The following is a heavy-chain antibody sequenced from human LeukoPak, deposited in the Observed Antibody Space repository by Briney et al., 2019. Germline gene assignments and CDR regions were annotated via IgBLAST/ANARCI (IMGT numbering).Heavy chain of an antibody. V-gene: IGHV3-30*04. Sequence: TGGSLRLSCAASGFTFSSYAMHWVRQAPGKGLEWVAVISYDGSNKYYADSVKGRFTISRDNSKNTLYLQMNSLRAEDTAVYYCAKDLYSYDGSAYYFPSLGQGTLVTVSS. D-gene: IGHD3-22*01. CDR1: GFTFSSYA. CDR2: ISYDGSNK. CDR3: AKDLYSYDGSAYYFPS. J-gene: IGHJ5*02.